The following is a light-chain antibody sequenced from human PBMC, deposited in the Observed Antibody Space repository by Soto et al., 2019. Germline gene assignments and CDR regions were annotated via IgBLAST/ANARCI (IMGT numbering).Light chain of an antibody. Sequence: EIVMTQSPATLSLSPGERATLSCRASQRISSKLAWYQQKPGQAPRLLIYATSTRATGIPDRFSGSGSGTEFTLTISSLQSEDFATYHCEQYDNKPPITFGQGTRLEIK. J-gene: IGKJ5*01. V-gene: IGKV3D-15*01. CDR1: QRISSK. CDR2: ATS. CDR3: EQYDNKPPIT.